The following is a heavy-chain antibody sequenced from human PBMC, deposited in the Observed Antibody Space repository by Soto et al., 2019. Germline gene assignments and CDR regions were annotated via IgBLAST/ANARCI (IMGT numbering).Heavy chain of an antibody. CDR1: GGSISGYY. CDR2: IYYHGST. CDR3: ARVDSSGWTRFDY. Sequence: SETLSLTCSVFGGSISGYYWSWIRQPPGKGLEWIGTIYYHGSTNYNPSLKSRVTISVDTSKSQFSPNLSSLTAADTAIYYCARVDSSGWTRFDYWGQGSLVTVSS. J-gene: IGHJ4*02. D-gene: IGHD6-19*01. V-gene: IGHV4-59*12.